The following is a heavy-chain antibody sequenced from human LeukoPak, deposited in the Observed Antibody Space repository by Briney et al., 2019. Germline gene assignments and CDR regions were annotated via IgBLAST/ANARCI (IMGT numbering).Heavy chain of an antibody. CDR2: INHSGST. CDR1: GGSFSGYY. Sequence: SERLSLTCAAYGGSFSGYYWSWTRQPPGKGMEWIGEINHSGSTNYDPCRFTIVTISVDTSKNHFSLKLSAVTAADTAVDHCARGPRRAAAAPEYWGQGTLVTVSS. CDR3: ARGPRRAAAAPEY. J-gene: IGHJ4*02. V-gene: IGHV4-34*01. D-gene: IGHD6-13*01.